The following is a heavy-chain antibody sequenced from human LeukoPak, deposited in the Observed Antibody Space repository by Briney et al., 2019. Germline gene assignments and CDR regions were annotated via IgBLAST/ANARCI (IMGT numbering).Heavy chain of an antibody. D-gene: IGHD6-13*01. Sequence: GGSLRLSCAASGFTVSSNYMSWVRQAPGKGLEWVSVIYSGGSTYYSDSVKGRCTISRDNSKNTLYLQTNSLRAEDTAVYYCARDRPYYSSSWWDDYWGQGTLVTVSS. CDR2: IYSGGST. CDR3: ARDRPYYSSSWWDDY. CDR1: GFTVSSNY. J-gene: IGHJ4*02. V-gene: IGHV3-66*02.